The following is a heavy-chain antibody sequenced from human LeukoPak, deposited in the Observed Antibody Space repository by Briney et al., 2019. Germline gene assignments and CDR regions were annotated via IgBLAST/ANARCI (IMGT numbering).Heavy chain of an antibody. D-gene: IGHD3-10*01. CDR2: INTNTGNP. J-gene: IGHJ3*02. CDR3: ARDSSDSGSYENAFDI. CDR1: GYTFTNYA. V-gene: IGHV7-4-1*02. Sequence: ASVKVSCKASGYTFTNYAMNWVRQAPGQGLEWMGWINTNTGNPTYAQGFTGRFVFSLDTSVSTAYLQISSLKAEDTAVYYCARDSSDSGSYENAFDIWGQGTMVTVSS.